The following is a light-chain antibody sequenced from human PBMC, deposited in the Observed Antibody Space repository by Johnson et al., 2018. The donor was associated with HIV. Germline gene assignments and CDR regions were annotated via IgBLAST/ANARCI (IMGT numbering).Light chain of an antibody. CDR2: ANN. J-gene: IGLJ1*01. CDR3: GTWDSSLNV. Sequence: QSVLTQPPSVSAPPGQKVTISCSGSSSNIGNNLASWYQQLPGTAPKLLIYANNKRPSGIPDRFSGSKSGTSATLGITGLQTGDEADYYCGTWDSSLNVFGTGTKVTVL. V-gene: IGLV1-51*02. CDR1: SSNIGNNL.